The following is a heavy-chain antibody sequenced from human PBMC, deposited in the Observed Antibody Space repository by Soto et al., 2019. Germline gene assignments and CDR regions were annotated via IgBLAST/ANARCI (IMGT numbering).Heavy chain of an antibody. CDR3: AKDEVAAAGY. Sequence: QVQLVESGGGVVQPGRSLRLSCAASGFTFSSYGMHWVRQAPGKGLEWVAVISYDGSNKYYADSVKGRFTISRDNSKNTLYLQMNSLRAEDTAVYYCAKDEVAAAGYWGQGTLVTVSS. D-gene: IGHD6-13*01. CDR2: ISYDGSNK. V-gene: IGHV3-30*18. CDR1: GFTFSSYG. J-gene: IGHJ4*02.